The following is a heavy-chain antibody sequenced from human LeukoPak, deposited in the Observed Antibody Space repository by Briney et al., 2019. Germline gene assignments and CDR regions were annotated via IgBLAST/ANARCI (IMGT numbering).Heavy chain of an antibody. CDR1: GFTFSSYS. D-gene: IGHD3-22*01. V-gene: IGHV3-21*01. J-gene: IGHJ4*02. Sequence: KSGGSLRLSCAASGFTFSSYSMNWVRQAPGKGLEWVSSISSSSSYIYYADSVKGRFTISRDNAKNSLYLQMKRLRAEDTAVYYCARDLAPYYYDSSGYHSGPFDYWGQGTLVTVSS. CDR3: ARDLAPYYYDSSGYHSGPFDY. CDR2: ISSSSSYI.